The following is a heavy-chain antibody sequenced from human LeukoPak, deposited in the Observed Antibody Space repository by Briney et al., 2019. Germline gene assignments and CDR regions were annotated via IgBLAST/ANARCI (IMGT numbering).Heavy chain of an antibody. Sequence: PSETLSLTCTVSGGSISSSSYYWGWIRQPPGKGLEWIGNIYYSGSTYYTPSLKSRVTISVDTSKNQFSLKLSSVTAADTAVYYCARDVGFGGYSFDYWGQGTLVTVSS. CDR2: IYYSGST. CDR3: ARDVGFGGYSFDY. CDR1: GGSISSSSYY. D-gene: IGHD3-16*01. V-gene: IGHV4-39*07. J-gene: IGHJ4*02.